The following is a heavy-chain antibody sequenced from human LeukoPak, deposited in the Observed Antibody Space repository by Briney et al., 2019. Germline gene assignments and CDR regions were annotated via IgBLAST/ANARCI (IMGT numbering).Heavy chain of an antibody. CDR1: GFTFSTSA. Sequence: GGSLRLSCAASGFTFSTSAMNWVRQVPGKGLEWVSSINSESSHIYYAASVRGRFTISRDNARNSVSLQMDSLRAEDTAIYYCARDQTGSLDYWGQGTLVTVSS. CDR2: INSESSHI. J-gene: IGHJ4*02. CDR3: ARDQTGSLDY. V-gene: IGHV3-21*01. D-gene: IGHD1-26*01.